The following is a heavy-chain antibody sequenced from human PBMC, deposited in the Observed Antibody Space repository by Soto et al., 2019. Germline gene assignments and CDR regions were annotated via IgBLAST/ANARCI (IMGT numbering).Heavy chain of an antibody. CDR2: IKQDGSEK. Sequence: GGSLRLSCAASGFTFSSYWMSWVRQAPGKGLEWVANIKQDGSEKYYVDSVKGRFTISRDNAKNSLYLQMNSLRAEDTAVYYCARDPWDPGSYYYGMDVWGQGTMVTVSS. J-gene: IGHJ6*02. V-gene: IGHV3-7*01. CDR3: ARDPWDPGSYYYGMDV. CDR1: GFTFSSYW. D-gene: IGHD1-26*01.